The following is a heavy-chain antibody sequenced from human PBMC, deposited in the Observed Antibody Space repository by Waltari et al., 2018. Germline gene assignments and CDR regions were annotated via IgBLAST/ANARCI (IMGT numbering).Heavy chain of an antibody. CDR2: SYSSGIT. V-gene: IGHV4-61*02. D-gene: IGHD3-10*01. CDR1: GGSITSDYY. Sequence: QVQLQESGPGLVKPSQTLSLTCTVSGGSITSDYYWSWIRQPAGKGLEWIGRSYSSGITNYNPSLKSRVTISVDTSKNQFSLTLTSVTAAETAVYYCGRGYGSKIDYWGQGTLVTVSS. CDR3: GRGYGSKIDY. J-gene: IGHJ4*02.